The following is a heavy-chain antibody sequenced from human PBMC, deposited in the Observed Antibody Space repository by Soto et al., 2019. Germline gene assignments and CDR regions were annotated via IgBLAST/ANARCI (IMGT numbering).Heavy chain of an antibody. CDR2: ISAYNGNT. CDR1: GGTFSSYA. J-gene: IGHJ3*02. V-gene: IGHV1-18*01. Sequence: ASVKVSCKASGGTFSSYAISWVRQAPGQGLEWMGWISAYNGNTNYAQKLQGRVTMTTDTSTSTAYMELRSLRSDDTAVYYCARDRNYYGSGSPTPYDAFDIWGQGTMVTV. CDR3: ARDRNYYGSGSPTPYDAFDI. D-gene: IGHD3-10*01.